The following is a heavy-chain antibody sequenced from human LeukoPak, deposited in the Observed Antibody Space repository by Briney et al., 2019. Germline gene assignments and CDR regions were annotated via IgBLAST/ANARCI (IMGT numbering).Heavy chain of an antibody. CDR3: TTRRQDGW. J-gene: IGHJ4*02. CDR2: IKSKIDGGTI. D-gene: IGHD2-15*01. CDR1: GFTFSDAW. Sequence: PGGSLRLSCVASGFTFSDAWMSWVRQAPGKGLEWVGRIKSKIDGGTIDYAAPVKCRFTISRDDSRNTLYLQMNSLKTEDTAVYYCTTRRQDGWWGQGTLVTVSS. V-gene: IGHV3-15*01.